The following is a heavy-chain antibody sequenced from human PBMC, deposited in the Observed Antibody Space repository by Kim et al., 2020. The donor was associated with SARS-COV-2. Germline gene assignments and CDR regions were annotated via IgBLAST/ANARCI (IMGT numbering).Heavy chain of an antibody. V-gene: IGHV3-30-3*01. Sequence: GGSLRLSCAASGFTFSSYAMHWVRQAPGKGLEWVAVISYDGSNKYYADSVKGRFTISRDNSKNTLYLQMNSLRAEDTAVYYCARDYNDFWSGYVWYFDYWGQGTLVTVSS. J-gene: IGHJ4*02. CDR2: ISYDGSNK. D-gene: IGHD3-3*01. CDR3: ARDYNDFWSGYVWYFDY. CDR1: GFTFSSYA.